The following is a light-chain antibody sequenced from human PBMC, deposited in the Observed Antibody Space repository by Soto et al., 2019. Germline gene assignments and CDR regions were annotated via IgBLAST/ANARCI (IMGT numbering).Light chain of an antibody. J-gene: IGKJ1*01. CDR3: QQYGSSPT. Sequence: EIVLTQSPGTLSLSPGERATLSCRSSQSVSSSYLAWYQHKPGQAPRLLIYDVSSRATGIPDRFSGSGSGTDFTLTISRLEPEDFAVSYCQQYGSSPTFGQGTQVEIK. CDR1: QSVSSSY. CDR2: DVS. V-gene: IGKV3-20*01.